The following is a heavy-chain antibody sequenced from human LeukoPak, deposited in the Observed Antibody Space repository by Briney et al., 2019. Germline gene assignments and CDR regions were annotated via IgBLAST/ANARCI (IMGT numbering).Heavy chain of an antibody. Sequence: SETLSLTCAVYGGSFSGYYWSWIRQPPGKGLEWIGEISHSGSTNYNPSLKSRVTISVDTSKNQFSLKLSSVTAADTAVYYCARGPDLSIAAAGTFDYWGQGTLVTVSS. V-gene: IGHV4-34*01. CDR2: ISHSGST. CDR1: GGSFSGYY. J-gene: IGHJ4*02. D-gene: IGHD6-13*01. CDR3: ARGPDLSIAAAGTFDY.